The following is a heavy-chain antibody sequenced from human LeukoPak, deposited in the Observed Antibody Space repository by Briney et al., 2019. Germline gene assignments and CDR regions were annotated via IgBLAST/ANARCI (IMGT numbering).Heavy chain of an antibody. CDR3: ARDPGIPGALPLNAFDI. D-gene: IGHD1-26*01. CDR1: GGSISIGGYY. Sequence: PSQTLSLTCTVSGGSISIGGYYWSWIRQHPGKGLEWIGDIYYSGTTYYNPSLRSRVAISVDTSKNQFSLKLTSVTAADTAVYYCARDPGIPGALPLNAFDIWGQGTMVAVSS. V-gene: IGHV4-31*03. J-gene: IGHJ3*02. CDR2: IYYSGTT.